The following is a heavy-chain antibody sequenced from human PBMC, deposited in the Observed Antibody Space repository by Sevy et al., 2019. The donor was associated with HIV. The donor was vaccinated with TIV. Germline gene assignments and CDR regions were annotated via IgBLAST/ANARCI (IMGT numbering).Heavy chain of an antibody. J-gene: IGHJ4*02. CDR3: AKGYCSSTSCQSTFDY. V-gene: IGHV3-9*01. CDR2: ISWNSGSI. D-gene: IGHD2-2*01. Sequence: GGSLRLSCAASGFTFDDYAMHWVRQAPGKGLEWVSGISWNSGSIGYADSVKGRFTISRDNAKNSLYLQMNSLRAEDTALCYCAKGYCSSTSCQSTFDYWGQGTLVTVSS. CDR1: GFTFDDYA.